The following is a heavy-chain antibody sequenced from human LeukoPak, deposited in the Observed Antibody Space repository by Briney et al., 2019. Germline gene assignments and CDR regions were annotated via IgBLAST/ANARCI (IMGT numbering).Heavy chain of an antibody. D-gene: IGHD3-22*01. J-gene: IGHJ4*02. V-gene: IGHV5-51*01. CDR3: ARQAYYDSSGYSTIEDY. Sequence: GESLKISCKGSGYSFTSYWIGWVRQMPGKGLEWMGIIYPGDSDTRYSPSFQGQVTISADKSISTAYLQWSSLKASDTAMYYCARQAYYDSSGYSTIEDYWGQGTLATVSS. CDR2: IYPGDSDT. CDR1: GYSFTSYW.